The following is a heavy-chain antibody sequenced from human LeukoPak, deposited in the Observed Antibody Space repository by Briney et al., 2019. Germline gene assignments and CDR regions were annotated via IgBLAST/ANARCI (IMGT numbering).Heavy chain of an antibody. CDR2: MNPNSGNT. V-gene: IGHV1-8*01. D-gene: IGHD3-3*01. CDR3: ARRKKRFLEWLPEYYFDY. J-gene: IGHJ4*02. Sequence: AASVKVSCKASGYTFTSYDIDWVRQATGQGLEWMGWMNPNSGNTGYAQKFQGRVTMTRNTSISTAYMELSSLRSEDTAVYYCARRKKRFLEWLPEYYFDYWGQGTLVTVSS. CDR1: GYTFTSYD.